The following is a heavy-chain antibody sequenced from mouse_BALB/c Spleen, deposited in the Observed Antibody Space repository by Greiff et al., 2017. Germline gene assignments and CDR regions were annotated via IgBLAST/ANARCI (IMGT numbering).Heavy chain of an antibody. J-gene: IGHJ1*01. D-gene: IGHD2-2*01. CDR3: ARKSSTTGTYWYFDV. CDR1: GDSITSGY. Sequence: EVKLMESGPSLVKPSQTLSLTCSVTGDSITSGYWNWIRKFPGNKLEYMGYISYSGSTYYNPSLKSRISITRDTSKNQYYLQLNSVTTEDTATYYCARKSSTTGTYWYFDVWGAGTTVTVSS. CDR2: ISYSGST. V-gene: IGHV3-8*02.